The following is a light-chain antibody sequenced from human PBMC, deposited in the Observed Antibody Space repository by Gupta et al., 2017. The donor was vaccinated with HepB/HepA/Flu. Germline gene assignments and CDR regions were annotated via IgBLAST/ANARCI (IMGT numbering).Light chain of an antibody. CDR2: ANS. CDR1: SSNIGAGYD. V-gene: IGLV1-40*01. J-gene: IGLJ3*02. CDR3: HSYDSSRSGWV. Sequence: QSVLTQPPSVSGAPGQRVTISCTGSSSNIGAGYDVHWYQQLPGTAPKLLIYANSNRPSGVPDRFSGSKSGTSASLAITGLQAEDEADYYCHSYDSSRSGWVFGGGTKLTVL.